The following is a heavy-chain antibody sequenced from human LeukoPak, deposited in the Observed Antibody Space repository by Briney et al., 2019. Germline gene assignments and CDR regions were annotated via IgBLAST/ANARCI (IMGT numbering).Heavy chain of an antibody. CDR1: GIAFRSFT. Sequence: GGSLRLSCAASGIAFRSFTMNWVRQAPEKGLDWVSVISGSAHKIRYADSVKGRFTISRDNSENIVYLQMNNLRAEDTAVYYCAGRVTGYSSGYVYWGQGTLVTVSS. J-gene: IGHJ4*02. V-gene: IGHV3-23*01. D-gene: IGHD5-18*01. CDR3: AGRVTGYSSGYVY. CDR2: ISGSAHKI.